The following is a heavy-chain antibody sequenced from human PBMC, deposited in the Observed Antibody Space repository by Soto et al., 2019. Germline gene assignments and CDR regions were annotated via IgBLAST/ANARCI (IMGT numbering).Heavy chain of an antibody. Sequence: QTLSLTGAISGDSVSSKSAAWNWIMQSPSRGLEWLGRTYYRSKWSTDYAISVKSRITINPDTSNNHFSLQLKSVTPEDTAVYYCTRALSGSYDHWGQGTLVTVSS. CDR2: TYYRSKWST. CDR1: GDSVSSKSAA. J-gene: IGHJ5*02. CDR3: TRALSGSYDH. D-gene: IGHD1-26*01. V-gene: IGHV6-1*01.